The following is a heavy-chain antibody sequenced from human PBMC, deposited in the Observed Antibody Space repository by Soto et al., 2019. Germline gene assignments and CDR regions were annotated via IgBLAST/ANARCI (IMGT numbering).Heavy chain of an antibody. CDR2: ISAYNGNT. CDR3: ARDIVATIDYYYGMDV. V-gene: IGHV1-18*04. Sequence: ASVKVSCKASGYTFTSYGISRVRQAPGQGLEWMGWISAYNGNTNYAQKLQGRVTMTTDTSTSTAYMELRSLRSDDTAVYYCARDIVATIDYYYGMDVWGQGTTVTVSS. J-gene: IGHJ6*02. D-gene: IGHD5-12*01. CDR1: GYTFTSYG.